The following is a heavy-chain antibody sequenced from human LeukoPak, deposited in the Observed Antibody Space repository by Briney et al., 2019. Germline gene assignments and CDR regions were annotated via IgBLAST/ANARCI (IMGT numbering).Heavy chain of an antibody. V-gene: IGHV4-39*01. CDR2: IYNSGST. CDR1: GDSISSSSYY. J-gene: IGHJ4*02. D-gene: IGHD4-23*01. Sequence: SETLSLTCIVSGDSISSSSYYWGWIRQPPGTGLEWIGSIYNSGSTHYNPSLKSRVTISVDTSENQFSLKLSSVTAADTAVYYCARHAYYGAKDFDYWGQGTLVTVSS. CDR3: ARHAYYGAKDFDY.